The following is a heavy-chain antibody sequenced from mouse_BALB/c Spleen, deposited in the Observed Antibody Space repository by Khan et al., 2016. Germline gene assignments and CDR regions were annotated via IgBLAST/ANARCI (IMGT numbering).Heavy chain of an antibody. CDR3: ARGRSYFFDF. D-gene: IGHD1-1*01. CDR1: GYSITSDYA. Sequence: EVQLQESGPGLVKPSQSLSLTCTVTGYSITSDYAWNWIRQFPGNKLEWMGYISYSGIASYNPSLKSRISITRDTSKNQFFLQLNSVTTEGTATYNCARGRSYFFDFWGQGTTLTVSS. V-gene: IGHV3-2*02. J-gene: IGHJ2*01. CDR2: ISYSGIA.